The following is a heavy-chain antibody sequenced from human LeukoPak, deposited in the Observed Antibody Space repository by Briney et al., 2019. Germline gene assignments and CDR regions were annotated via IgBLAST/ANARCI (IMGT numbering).Heavy chain of an antibody. J-gene: IGHJ4*02. CDR3: ARGPKYSSPDY. D-gene: IGHD6-6*01. CDR2: INHSGST. V-gene: IGHV4-34*01. CDR1: GGSFSGYY. Sequence: SETLSLTCAVYGGSFSGYYWSWIRQPPGKGLEWIGEINHSGSTNYNPSLKSRVTISVDTSKNQFSLKLSSVTAADTAVYYCARGPKYSSPDYWGQGTLVTVSS.